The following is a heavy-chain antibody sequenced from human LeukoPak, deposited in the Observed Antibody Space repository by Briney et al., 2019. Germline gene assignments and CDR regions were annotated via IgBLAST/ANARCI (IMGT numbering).Heavy chain of an antibody. J-gene: IGHJ4*02. CDR2: VSSGFHA. CDR1: GFTLGSHD. CDR3: VREARGYHYTYFDY. Sequence: GGSLRLSCTASGFTLGSHDMHWVRQIPGQGLEWGAAVSSGFHAFFADSVQGRFTVSREDARNSLYLQMNSLRAGDTAVYYCVREARGYHYTYFDYWGQGTLVTVSS. D-gene: IGHD5-18*01. V-gene: IGHV3-13*01.